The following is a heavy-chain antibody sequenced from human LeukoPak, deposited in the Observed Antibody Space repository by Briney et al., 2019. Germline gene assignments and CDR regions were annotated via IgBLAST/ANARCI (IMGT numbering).Heavy chain of an antibody. D-gene: IGHD2-15*01. CDR1: GFTFNRYW. J-gene: IGHJ3*02. CDR2: IKQDGSQK. V-gene: IGHV3-7*01. CDR3: ARYCSGGSCFLDAFDI. Sequence: GGSLRLSCAASGFTFNRYWMNWVRQAPGKGLEWVANIKQDGSQKYYVDSVKGRFTISRDNAKNSLSLQMNSLRAEDTAVYYCARYCSGGSCFLDAFDIWGQGTMVTVSS.